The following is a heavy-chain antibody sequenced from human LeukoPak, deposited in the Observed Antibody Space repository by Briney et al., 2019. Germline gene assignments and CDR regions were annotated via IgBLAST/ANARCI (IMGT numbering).Heavy chain of an antibody. CDR3: ARDKGYNCFDS. J-gene: IGHJ5*01. V-gene: IGHV3-7*04. Sequence: GGSLRLSCAASGFTFSSYWMAWVRQAPGKGLEWVANIKEDGSDKYYVDSVKSRFTISRDNARNSLYLQMNSLRAEDTAVYYCARDKGYNCFDSWGQGTLVTVSS. CDR1: GFTFSSYW. CDR2: IKEDGSDK.